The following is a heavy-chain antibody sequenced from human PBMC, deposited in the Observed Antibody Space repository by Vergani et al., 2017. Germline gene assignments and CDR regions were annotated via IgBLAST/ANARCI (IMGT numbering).Heavy chain of an antibody. CDR1: EFTFSNYA. J-gene: IGHJ4*02. Sequence: EVQLLESGGGLVQLGGSLRLTCATFEFTFSNYAMNWVRQAPGKGLEWVSGIRGSGVSAYYTDSVKSRFTISRGNSKNMLFLQMNNLRTEDTAIYYCAKQCFVSRNYLFDYWGKGTLVTVSS. CDR2: IRGSGVSA. D-gene: IGHD1-7*01. CDR3: AKQCFVSRNYLFDY. V-gene: IGHV3-23*01.